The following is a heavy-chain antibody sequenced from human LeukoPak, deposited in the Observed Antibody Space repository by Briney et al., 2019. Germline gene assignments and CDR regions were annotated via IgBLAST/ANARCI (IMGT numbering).Heavy chain of an antibody. D-gene: IGHD3-22*01. CDR1: GFTFSSYG. V-gene: IGHV3-30*18. CDR3: AKDPGFGYYDSSGYPPASFDY. Sequence: PGRSLRLSCAASGFTFSSYGMHWVRQAPGKGLEWVAVISYDGSNKYYADSVKGRFTISRDNSKNTLYLQMNSLRAEDTAVYYCAKDPGFGYYDSSGYPPASFDYWGQGTLVTVSS. CDR2: ISYDGSNK. J-gene: IGHJ4*02.